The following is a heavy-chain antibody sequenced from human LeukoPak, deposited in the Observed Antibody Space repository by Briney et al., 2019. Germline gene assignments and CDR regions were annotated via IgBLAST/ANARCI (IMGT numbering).Heavy chain of an antibody. J-gene: IGHJ6*03. CDR2: IYLSGST. CDR1: GGSISSGRYY. D-gene: IGHD2-15*01. V-gene: IGHV4-61*02. CDR3: ARVTVGSRGSNAYYSSYMDV. Sequence: SETLSLTCTVSGGSISSGRYYWSWIRQPAGEGLEWGGRIYLSGSTTYNPSLKGRVSISADTSKHQFSLKLTSVTAADTAVYYCARVTVGSRGSNAYYSSYMDVWGKGTTVTISS.